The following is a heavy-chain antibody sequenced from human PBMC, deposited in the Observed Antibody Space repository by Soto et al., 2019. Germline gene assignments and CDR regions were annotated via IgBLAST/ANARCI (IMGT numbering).Heavy chain of an antibody. CDR2: IDPSDSYT. CDR3: ARHVGYYDSSGSFDY. J-gene: IGHJ4*02. D-gene: IGHD3-22*01. Sequence: GACLKSSCKGSGYSLTSYWISCVRQMLGKGLEWMGRIDPSDSYTNYSPSFQGHVTISADKSISTAYLHWSSLKASDTAMCYCARHVGYYDSSGSFDYWGQGTLVTVSS. CDR1: GYSLTSYW. V-gene: IGHV5-10-1*01.